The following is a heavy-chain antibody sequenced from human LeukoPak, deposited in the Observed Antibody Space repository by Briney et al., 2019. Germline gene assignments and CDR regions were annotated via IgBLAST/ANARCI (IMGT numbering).Heavy chain of an antibody. J-gene: IGHJ4*02. D-gene: IGHD3-10*01. CDR1: GGTFSSYA. CDR3: ARGRVAGSGTTSAYFDY. CDR2: IIPIFGTA. V-gene: IGHV1-69*13. Sequence: ASVKVSCKASGGTFSSYAISWVRQAPGQGLEWMGGIIPIFGTANYAQKFQGRVTITADESTSTAYMELSSLRSEDTAVYYCARGRVAGSGTTSAYFDYWGQGTLVTVSS.